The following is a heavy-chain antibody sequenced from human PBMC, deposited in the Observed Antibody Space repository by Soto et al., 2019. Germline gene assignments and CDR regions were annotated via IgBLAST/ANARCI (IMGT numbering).Heavy chain of an antibody. Sequence: PSETLSLTCTVSGGSVSSGRYYWSWIRQPPGKGLEWNGYIFYRGSTAYNASLQSRVTMSVDRSKNQFSLRLTSMTAADTAVYYCARDVASPCISGSWGALDIWCRGTLVTVSS. J-gene: IGHJ3*02. V-gene: IGHV4-61*01. CDR1: GGSVSSGRYY. D-gene: IGHD1-20*01. CDR2: IFYRGST. CDR3: ARDVASPCISGSWGALDI.